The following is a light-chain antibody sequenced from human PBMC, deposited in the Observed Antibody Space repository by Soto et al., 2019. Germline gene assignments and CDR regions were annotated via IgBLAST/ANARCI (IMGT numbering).Light chain of an antibody. CDR1: QYIATSY. Sequence: EIVLTQSPGTLSLSPGEGATLSCRSSQYIATSYLAWYQLRRGQAPRLLIYGASSRATGIPDRFSGSGSGTDFTLTISRLEPEDFAVYYWQQYGGSPYTFGQGTTVEIK. CDR3: QQYGGSPYT. J-gene: IGKJ2*01. CDR2: GAS. V-gene: IGKV3-20*01.